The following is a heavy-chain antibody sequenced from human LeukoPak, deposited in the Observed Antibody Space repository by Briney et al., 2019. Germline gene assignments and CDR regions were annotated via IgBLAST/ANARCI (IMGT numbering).Heavy chain of an antibody. CDR2: INPNSGGT. CDR3: ARELVAKVGWLDP. D-gene: IGHD2-8*02. J-gene: IGHJ5*02. Sequence: GASVKVSCKASGYTFTGYYMHWVRQAPVQGLEWMGWINPNSGGTNYAQKFQGRVTMTRDTSISTAYMELSRLRSDDTAVYYCARELVAKVGWLDPWGQGTLVTVSS. CDR1: GYTFTGYY. V-gene: IGHV1-2*02.